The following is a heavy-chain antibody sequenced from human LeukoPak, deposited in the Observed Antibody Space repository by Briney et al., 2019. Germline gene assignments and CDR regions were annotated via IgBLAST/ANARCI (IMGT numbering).Heavy chain of an antibody. J-gene: IGHJ3*02. CDR1: GGSISSSSYY. CDR2: IHYSGRT. CDR3: ARHNKAVDI. Sequence: SETLSLTSSVPGGSISSSSYYWGWIRQPPGKGLEWLGSIHYSGRTYYNPSLKSRVTITVDTSKSQFSLKLSSVITADTAVYYCARHNKAVDIWGQGTMVTVSS. V-gene: IGHV4-39*01. D-gene: IGHD2/OR15-2a*01.